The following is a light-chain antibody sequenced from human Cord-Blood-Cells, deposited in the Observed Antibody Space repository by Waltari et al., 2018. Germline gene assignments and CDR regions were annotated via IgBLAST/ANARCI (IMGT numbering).Light chain of an antibody. V-gene: IGLV2-23*01. J-gene: IGLJ3*02. CDR2: EGS. Sequence: QSALTQPASVSGSPGQSITISCTGNSSDVGSYNLVSWYQQHPGKAPKRMIYEGSKRPSGVSNRFSGSKSGNTASLTISGLQAEDEADYYCCSYAGSSTLVFGGGTKLTVL. CDR1: SSDVGSYNL. CDR3: CSYAGSSTLV.